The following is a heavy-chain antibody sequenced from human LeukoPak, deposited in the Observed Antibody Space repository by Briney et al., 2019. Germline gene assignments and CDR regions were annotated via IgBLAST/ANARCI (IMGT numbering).Heavy chain of an antibody. Sequence: GGSLRLSCAASGFTFSSYGMHWVRQAPGKGLEWVAVIWYDGSNKYYADSVKGRFTISRDNSKNTLYLQMNSLRAEDTAVYYCARDLGSSSPNAYWGQGTLVTVSS. CDR2: IWYDGSNK. CDR1: GFTFSSYG. D-gene: IGHD6-13*01. V-gene: IGHV3-33*01. J-gene: IGHJ4*02. CDR3: ARDLGSSSPNAY.